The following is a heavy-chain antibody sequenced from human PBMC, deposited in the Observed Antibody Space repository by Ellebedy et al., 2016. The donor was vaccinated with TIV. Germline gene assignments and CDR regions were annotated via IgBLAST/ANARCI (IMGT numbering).Heavy chain of an antibody. J-gene: IGHJ4*02. CDR3: IRERNPGGLDY. CDR2: IYGNGGRI. CDR1: GFTFSSYS. D-gene: IGHD3-16*01. Sequence: SLKISCVASGFTFSSYSMNWVRQAPGKGLEWVSGIYGNGGRIGYADSVEGRFTVSRDNAKNSLYLQMDRLRPEDTALYYCIRERNPGGLDYWGQGALVTVSS. V-gene: IGHV3-9*01.